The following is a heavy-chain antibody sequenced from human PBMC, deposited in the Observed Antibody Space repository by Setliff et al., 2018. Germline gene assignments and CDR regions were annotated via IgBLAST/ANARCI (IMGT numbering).Heavy chain of an antibody. Sequence: PSETLSLTCTVSGDSISSGIYHWSWIRQSAGKGLEWIGRIYVSTGSTNYSPSLKSRVSISVDRSKNQFSLNLTSVTAADTAVYYCARAGFELGQYNWFDPWGQGTLVTVS. V-gene: IGHV4-61*02. J-gene: IGHJ5*02. CDR1: GDSISSGIYH. CDR2: IYVSTGST. CDR3: ARAGFELGQYNWFDP. D-gene: IGHD3-3*02.